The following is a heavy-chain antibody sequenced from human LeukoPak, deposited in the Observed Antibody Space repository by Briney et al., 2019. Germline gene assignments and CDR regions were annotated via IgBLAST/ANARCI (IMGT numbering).Heavy chain of an antibody. Sequence: GASVKVSCKASGGTFTSYAISWVRQAPGQGLDWMGGIIPLFGTAHYAQKFQGRVTITADESTSTAYIELRSLRSEDTAVYYCARVWGQGSSGYYPFWGQGTLVTVS. J-gene: IGHJ4*02. D-gene: IGHD3-22*01. V-gene: IGHV1-69*01. CDR3: ARVWGQGSSGYYPF. CDR2: IIPLFGTA. CDR1: GGTFTSYA.